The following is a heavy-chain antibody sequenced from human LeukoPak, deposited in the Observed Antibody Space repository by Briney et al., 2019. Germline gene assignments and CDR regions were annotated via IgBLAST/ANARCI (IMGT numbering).Heavy chain of an antibody. CDR2: INSDGSST. J-gene: IGHJ4*02. Sequence: GGSLRLSCAASGFTFSSYWMHWVRQAPGKGLVWVSRINSDGSSTSYADSVRGRFSISRDNSKNTLYLQMNSLRAEDTAVYYCAKDLLNSGYDYFDYWGQGTLVTVSS. CDR1: GFTFSSYW. D-gene: IGHD5-12*01. V-gene: IGHV3-74*01. CDR3: AKDLLNSGYDYFDY.